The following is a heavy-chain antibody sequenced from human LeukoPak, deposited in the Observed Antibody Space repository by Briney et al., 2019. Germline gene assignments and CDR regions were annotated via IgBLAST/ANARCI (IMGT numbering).Heavy chain of an antibody. Sequence: GGSLRLSCATSGFTFSSYAMSWVRQAPGKGLEWVSAISGSGSSTYYADSVKGRFTISRDNSKNTLYLQTNSLRAEDTAVYYCAKEPHYGGNYYFHYWGQGTLVTVSS. D-gene: IGHD4-23*01. V-gene: IGHV3-23*01. CDR3: AKEPHYGGNYYFHY. J-gene: IGHJ4*02. CDR2: ISGSGSST. CDR1: GFTFSSYA.